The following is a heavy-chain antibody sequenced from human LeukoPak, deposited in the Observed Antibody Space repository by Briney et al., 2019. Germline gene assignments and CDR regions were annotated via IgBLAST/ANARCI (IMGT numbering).Heavy chain of an antibody. CDR1: GGSISSGDYY. CDR2: IYYSGST. D-gene: IGHD3-22*01. CDR3: ARGGYYYDSSGYYYGYFQH. J-gene: IGHJ1*01. V-gene: IGHV4-30-4*01. Sequence: PSQNLSLTYTVSGGSISSGDYYWSWSRQPPGKGLVWIGYIYYSGSTYYNPSLKSRVTISVDTSKNQFSLKRSSVTAADTAVYYCARGGYYYDSSGYYYGYFQHWGQGTLVTVSS.